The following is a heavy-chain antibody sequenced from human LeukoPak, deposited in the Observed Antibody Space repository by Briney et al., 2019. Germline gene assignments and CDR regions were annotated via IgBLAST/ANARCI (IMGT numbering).Heavy chain of an antibody. CDR1: GFTVSDFY. J-gene: IGHJ3*02. Sequence: GGSLRLSCAASGFTVSDFYMSWVRQAPGKGLEWVSFISGSGTSTYYADSVKGRFTISRDNSKNTLYLQMNSLRAEDTAIYHCAKPLIASRQDAFDIWGQGTMVTVSS. CDR3: AKPLIASRQDAFDI. V-gene: IGHV3-23*01. D-gene: IGHD2-8*01. CDR2: ISGSGTST.